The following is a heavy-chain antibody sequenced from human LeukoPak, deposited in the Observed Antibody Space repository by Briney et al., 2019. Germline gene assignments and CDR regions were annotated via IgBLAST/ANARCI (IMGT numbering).Heavy chain of an antibody. Sequence: PGESLKISCKGSGYSFATYWIGWVRQMPGKGLEWMGIINPGDSDTRYSPSFQGQVTISADKSISTAYLQWSSLKASDTAMYYCVRSPACSSGTCYPNWFDPWGQGTLVTVSS. V-gene: IGHV5-51*01. CDR2: INPGDSDT. CDR1: GYSFATYW. D-gene: IGHD2-15*01. CDR3: VRSPACSSGTCYPNWFDP. J-gene: IGHJ5*02.